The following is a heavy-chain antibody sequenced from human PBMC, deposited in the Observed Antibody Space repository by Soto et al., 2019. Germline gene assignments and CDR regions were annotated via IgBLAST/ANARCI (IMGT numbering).Heavy chain of an antibody. CDR2: IYPGDSDT. Sequence: EVQLVQSGAEVKKPGESLQISCKGSGYSSTSYWIGWVRQMPGKGLEWMGIIYPGDSDTRYSPSFQGQVTISADKSISTAYLQWSSLKASDTAMYYCARETADSSGWYVGFDYWGQGTLVTVSS. CDR3: ARETADSSGWYVGFDY. J-gene: IGHJ4*02. CDR1: GYSSTSYW. D-gene: IGHD6-19*01. V-gene: IGHV5-51*01.